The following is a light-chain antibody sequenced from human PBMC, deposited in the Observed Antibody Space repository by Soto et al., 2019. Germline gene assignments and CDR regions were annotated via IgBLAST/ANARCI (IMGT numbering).Light chain of an antibody. Sequence: DIQMTQSPSTLSASVGDRVTITCRASQSISSWLAWYQQKPGKAPKLLIYKASSLESGVPSRFSGSGSGTEFTLTISSLQPDDFATEYCQQYNSYPWTFGQGTKVEIK. CDR3: QQYNSYPWT. V-gene: IGKV1-5*03. J-gene: IGKJ1*01. CDR2: KAS. CDR1: QSISSW.